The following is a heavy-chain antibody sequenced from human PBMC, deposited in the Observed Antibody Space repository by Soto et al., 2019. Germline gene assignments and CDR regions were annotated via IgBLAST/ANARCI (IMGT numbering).Heavy chain of an antibody. D-gene: IGHD3-10*01. Sequence: EVQLVDSGGGLVHPGGSLRLSCAAPGFTFSSYWMSWVRQAPGKGLEWVANIKQDGSEGFYVDSVKGRFTISRDNAKNSLYLQMNSLRAEDTAVYYCAREGRGVYIDYWGQGTLVTVSS. CDR2: IKQDGSEG. V-gene: IGHV3-7*01. CDR3: AREGRGVYIDY. CDR1: GFTFSSYW. J-gene: IGHJ4*02.